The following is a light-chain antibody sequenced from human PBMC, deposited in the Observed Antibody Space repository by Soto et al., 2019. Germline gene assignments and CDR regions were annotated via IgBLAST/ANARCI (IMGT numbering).Light chain of an antibody. Sequence: DIVMTQSPDSLAVSLGERATINCKSSQSVLYSSNDKNYLAWYHQRPGQPPKLLIYYTSTRESGVPDRFSGSGSGTDFTLTISSLQAEDVAVYYCQQYYSTPPTFGQGTKVEIK. V-gene: IGKV4-1*01. J-gene: IGKJ1*01. CDR2: YTS. CDR3: QQYYSTPPT. CDR1: QSVLYSSNDKNY.